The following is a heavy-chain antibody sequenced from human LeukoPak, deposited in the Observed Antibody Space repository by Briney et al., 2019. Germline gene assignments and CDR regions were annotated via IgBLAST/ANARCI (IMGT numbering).Heavy chain of an antibody. CDR3: ARAYSSGWSDYFDS. CDR2: IYSGTET. D-gene: IGHD6-19*01. CDR1: GFSVSSNY. V-gene: IGHV3-53*01. J-gene: IGHJ4*02. Sequence: PGGSLRLSCEVSGFSVSSNYMSWVRLAPRKGLEWVSVIYSGTETYYADSVKGRFTISRDNSKNIAYLQMNSLRVEDTALYYCARAYSSGWSDYFDSWGQGTLVTVSS.